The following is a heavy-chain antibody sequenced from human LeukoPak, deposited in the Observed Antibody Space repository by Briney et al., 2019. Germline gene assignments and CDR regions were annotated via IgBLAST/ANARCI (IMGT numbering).Heavy chain of an antibody. J-gene: IGHJ6*03. CDR1: GYTFTSYA. CDR2: INTNTGNP. Sequence: ASVKVSCKASGYTFTSYAMNWVRQAPAQGLEWMGWINTNTGNPTYAQGFTGRFVFSLDTSVSTAYLQISSLKAEDTAVYYCARDGAYYYGSGSFYYYMDVWGKGTTVTVSS. D-gene: IGHD3-10*01. V-gene: IGHV7-4-1*02. CDR3: ARDGAYYYGSGSFYYYMDV.